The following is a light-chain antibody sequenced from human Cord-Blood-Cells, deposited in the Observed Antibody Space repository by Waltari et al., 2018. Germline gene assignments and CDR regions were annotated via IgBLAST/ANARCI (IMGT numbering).Light chain of an antibody. V-gene: IGKV1-39*01. Sequence: DIHRTQSPSSLSASVEDTVTIACRASQGISSYLNWYQQKPGKAPKLLIYAASSLQSGVPSRFSGSGSGTDFTLTISSLQPEDFATYYCQQSYSTPHTFGQGTKLEIK. CDR2: AAS. CDR1: QGISSY. J-gene: IGKJ2*01. CDR3: QQSYSTPHT.